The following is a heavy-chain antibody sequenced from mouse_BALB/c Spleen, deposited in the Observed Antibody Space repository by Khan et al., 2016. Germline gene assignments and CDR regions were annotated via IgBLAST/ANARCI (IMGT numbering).Heavy chain of an antibody. D-gene: IGHD2-10*01. CDR1: EYEFPSHD. CDR2: INSDGGST. J-gene: IGHJ2*01. V-gene: IGHV5-2*01. CDR3: VRQPTMVTTRDYFDY. Sequence: EVELVESGGGLVQPGESLKLSCESNEYEFPSHDMSWVRKTPEKRLELVAAINSDGGSTYYPDTMERRFIISRDNTKKTLYLQMSSLRSEDTALYYCVRQPTMVTTRDYFDYWGQGTTLTVSS.